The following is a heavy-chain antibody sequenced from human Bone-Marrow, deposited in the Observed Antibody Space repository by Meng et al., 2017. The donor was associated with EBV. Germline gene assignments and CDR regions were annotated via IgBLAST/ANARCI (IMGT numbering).Heavy chain of an antibody. CDR3: ARGAVRGVIHWFDP. V-gene: IGHV1-69*01. CDR1: GGTFSSYA. Sequence: VKLVQSGAGVKKPGSWVKVSCKASGGTFSSYAISWVRQAPGQGLEWMGGIIPIFGTANYAQKFQGRVTITADESTSTAYMELSSLRSEDTAVYYCARGAVRGVIHWFDPWGQGTLVTVSS. CDR2: IIPIFGTA. J-gene: IGHJ5*02. D-gene: IGHD3-10*01.